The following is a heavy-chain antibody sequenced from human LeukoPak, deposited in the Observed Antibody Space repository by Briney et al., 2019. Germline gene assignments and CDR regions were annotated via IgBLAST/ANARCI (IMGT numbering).Heavy chain of an antibody. CDR3: ARALTRFDYGDYVDAFDI. D-gene: IGHD4-17*01. V-gene: IGHV3-30-3*01. CDR2: ISYDGSNK. Sequence: GGSLRLSCAASGFTFSSYAMHWVRQAPGKGLEWVAVISYDGSNKYYADSVKGRFTISRDNSENTLYLQMNSLRAEDTAVYYCARALTRFDYGDYVDAFDIWGQGTMVTVSS. CDR1: GFTFSSYA. J-gene: IGHJ3*02.